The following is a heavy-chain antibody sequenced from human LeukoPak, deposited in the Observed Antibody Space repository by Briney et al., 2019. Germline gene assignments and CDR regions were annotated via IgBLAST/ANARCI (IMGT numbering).Heavy chain of an antibody. D-gene: IGHD3-3*01. J-gene: IGHJ6*02. CDR2: IDPKSGGT. CDR1: GYTFTGYY. CDR3: ARDLFDFWSGYYPYYYGMDV. V-gene: IGHV1-2*06. Sequence: GASVKVSCKTSGYTFTGYYMHWVRQAPGQGLEWMGRIDPKSGGTKYAERFQGRVTTTSDTSINTAYMELRSLRSDDTAVYYCARDLFDFWSGYYPYYYGMDVWGQGTTVTVSS.